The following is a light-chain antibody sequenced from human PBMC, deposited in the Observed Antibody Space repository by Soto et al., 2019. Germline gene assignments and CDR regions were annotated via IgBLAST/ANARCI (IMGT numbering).Light chain of an antibody. CDR3: QKYNSAPLT. J-gene: IGKJ4*01. CDR1: QGIGVY. V-gene: IGKV1-27*01. CDR2: AAS. Sequence: DIQMTQSPSSLSASLGDRVTITCRSSQGIGVYLAWFQQKPGNAPKLLIYAASTLQSGVPSRFSGSGSGTDFTLTGSSLQPEDVATYYCQKYNSAPLTFGGGTRVEIK.